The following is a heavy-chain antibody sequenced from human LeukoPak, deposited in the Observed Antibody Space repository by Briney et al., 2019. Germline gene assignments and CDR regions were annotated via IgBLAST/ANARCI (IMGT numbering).Heavy chain of an antibody. CDR3: TVGANYYDRNTAYFIDY. CDR2: VHYSGSI. V-gene: IGHV4-39*07. D-gene: IGHD3-22*01. CDR1: GASISSSSYY. Sequence: SETLSLTCTVSGASISSSSYYWAWIRQPPGKGLEWIGSVHYSGSIYYNPSLKSRATLSVDTSKNEFSLRLTSVTAADTALYFCTVGANYYDRNTAYFIDYWGQGTLVTVSS. J-gene: IGHJ4*02.